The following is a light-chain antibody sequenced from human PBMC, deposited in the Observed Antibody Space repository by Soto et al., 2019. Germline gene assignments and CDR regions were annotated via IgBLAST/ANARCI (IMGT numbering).Light chain of an antibody. V-gene: IGLV2-14*01. J-gene: IGLJ3*02. CDR2: EVT. CDR3: RSYTTSTALRV. CDR1: NSDVGGYNY. Sequence: QYALTQPASVSGSPGQSITISCTGTNSDVGGYNYVSWYQQHPGKAPKLMIYEVTNRPSGVSHRFSGSKSGNTASLTISGLEAEDEADYYCRSYTTSTALRVFGGGTKLTVL.